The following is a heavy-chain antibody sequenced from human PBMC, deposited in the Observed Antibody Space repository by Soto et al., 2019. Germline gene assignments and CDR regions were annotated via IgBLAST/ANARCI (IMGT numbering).Heavy chain of an antibody. CDR3: AKTLRSKLTPFDY. J-gene: IGHJ4*02. D-gene: IGHD3-9*01. V-gene: IGHV3-23*01. CDR2: ISGTGGST. Sequence: GGSLRLSCAASGFIFTSYAMTWVRQAPGKGLEWVSTISGTGGSTYYADSVKGRFTISRDNSKNTLFLQMNSLRVDDTAVYYCAKTLRSKLTPFDYWGQGTLVTVSS. CDR1: GFIFTSYA.